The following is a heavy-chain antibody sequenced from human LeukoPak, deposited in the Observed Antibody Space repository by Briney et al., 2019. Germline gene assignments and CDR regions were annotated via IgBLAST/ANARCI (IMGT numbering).Heavy chain of an antibody. Sequence: SQTLSLTCTVSGGSISSGDYYWSWIRQPPGKGLEWIAYISHSGGTYYNPSLKSRATISLDTPKNQFSLKLSSVTAADTAVYYCARGRDSSGWYGPYYFDYWGQGTLVTVSS. V-gene: IGHV4-30-4*01. CDR2: ISHSGGT. CDR3: ARGRDSSGWYGPYYFDY. D-gene: IGHD6-19*01. J-gene: IGHJ4*02. CDR1: GGSISSGDYY.